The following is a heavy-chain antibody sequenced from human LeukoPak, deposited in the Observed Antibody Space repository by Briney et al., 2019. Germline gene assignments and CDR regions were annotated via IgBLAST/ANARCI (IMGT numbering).Heavy chain of an antibody. CDR1: GDSLSRGSYY. Sequence: SETLSLTCSVSGDSLSRGSYYWNWIWQPAGKGLEWIGRIYTSGSTNYNPSLKSRVTMSVDTSKNQFSLKLSSVTAADTAVYYCARTGTTFLGAFDIWGQGTMVTVSS. V-gene: IGHV4-61*02. CDR3: ARTGTTFLGAFDI. J-gene: IGHJ3*02. D-gene: IGHD1-7*01. CDR2: IYTSGST.